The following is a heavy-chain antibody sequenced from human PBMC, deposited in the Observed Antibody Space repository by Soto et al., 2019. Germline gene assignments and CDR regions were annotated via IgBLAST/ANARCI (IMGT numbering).Heavy chain of an antibody. CDR3: ARHSYDYSNPYYYYYYMDV. CDR2: IYYSGST. Sequence: SETLSLTCTVSGGSISSYYWSWIRQPPGKGLEWIGYIYYSGSTNYNPSLKSRVTISVDTSKNQFSLKLSSVTAADTAVYYCARHSYDYSNPYYYYYYMDVWGKGTTVTVSS. D-gene: IGHD4-4*01. CDR1: GGSISSYY. J-gene: IGHJ6*03. V-gene: IGHV4-59*08.